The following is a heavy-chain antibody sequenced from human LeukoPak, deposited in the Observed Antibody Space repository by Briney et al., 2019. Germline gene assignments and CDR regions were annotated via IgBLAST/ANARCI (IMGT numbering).Heavy chain of an antibody. Sequence: GGSLRLSCAASGFTFSSYAMSWVRQAPGKGLVWVSRTNSDGSTTSYADSVKGRFTISRDNAKNTLYLQMNSLRAEDTAVYYCARVATGSYHFDYWGQGTLATVSS. CDR2: TNSDGSTT. V-gene: IGHV3-74*01. D-gene: IGHD3-16*01. CDR3: ARVATGSYHFDY. J-gene: IGHJ4*02. CDR1: GFTFSSYA.